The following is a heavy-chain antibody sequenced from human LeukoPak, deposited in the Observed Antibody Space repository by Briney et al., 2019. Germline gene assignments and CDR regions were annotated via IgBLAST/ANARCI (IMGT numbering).Heavy chain of an antibody. D-gene: IGHD2-2*01. V-gene: IGHV1-18*04. CDR2: ISAYNGNT. J-gene: IGHJ5*02. CDR1: GYTFTSYG. CDR3: ARGYCSSTSCYDGGWFDP. Sequence: GASVKVSCKASGYTFTSYGISWVRQAPGQGLEWMGWISAYNGNTNYAQKLQGRVTMTTDTSTSTAYMEQRSLRSDDTAVYYCARGYCSSTSCYDGGWFDPWGQGTLVTVSS.